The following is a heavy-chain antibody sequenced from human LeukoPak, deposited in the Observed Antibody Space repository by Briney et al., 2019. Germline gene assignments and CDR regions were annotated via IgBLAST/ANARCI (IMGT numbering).Heavy chain of an antibody. V-gene: IGHV4-61*02. CDR2: IYTSGST. CDR3: ARDSGGYGSSWYPLDY. J-gene: IGHJ4*02. D-gene: IGHD6-13*01. Sequence: SQTLSLTCTVSGGSISSGSYYWSWIRQPAGKGLEWIGRIYTSGSTNYNPSLKSRVIISVDTSTNQFSLKLSSVTAADTAVYYCARDSGGYGSSWYPLDYWGQGTLITVSS. CDR1: GGSISSGSYY.